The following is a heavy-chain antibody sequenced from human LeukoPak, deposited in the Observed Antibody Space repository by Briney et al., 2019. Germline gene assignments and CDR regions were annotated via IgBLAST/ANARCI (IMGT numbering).Heavy chain of an antibody. CDR3: ARGIGIGVVLMVHGNMDV. CDR2: INTDTGKP. D-gene: IGHD2-8*01. CDR1: GYSFTTCG. Sequence: ASVKVSCKASGYSFTTCGIYWVRQAPGQGLEWMGWINTDTGKPTYAQGFTGRFVLSLDTSVTTAYLQISSLKAEDTAVYYCARGIGIGVVLMVHGNMDVWGKGTTVTVSS. V-gene: IGHV7-4-1*02. J-gene: IGHJ6*03.